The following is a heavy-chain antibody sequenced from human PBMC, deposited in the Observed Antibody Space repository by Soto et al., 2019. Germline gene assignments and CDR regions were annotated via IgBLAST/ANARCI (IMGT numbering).Heavy chain of an antibody. D-gene: IGHD6-13*01. V-gene: IGHV1-69*01. CDR2: IIPIFGTA. Sequence: QVQLVQSGAEVKKPGSSVTVSCKASGGTFSSYAISWVRQAPGQGLEWMGGIIPIFGTANYAQKFQGRVTITADESTSTAYMELSSLRSEDTAVYYCARDVVEGGYSSSWSTSNYFDYWGQGTLVTVSS. J-gene: IGHJ4*02. CDR3: ARDVVEGGYSSSWSTSNYFDY. CDR1: GGTFSSYA.